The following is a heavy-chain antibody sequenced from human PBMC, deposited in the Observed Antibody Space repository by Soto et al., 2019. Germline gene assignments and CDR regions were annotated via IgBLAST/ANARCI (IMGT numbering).Heavy chain of an antibody. CDR2: INHSGST. Sequence: SETLSLTCAVYGGSFSGYYWSWIRQPPGKGLEWIGEINHSGSTNYNPSLKSRVTMSVDTSKNQFYLKLSSVTAADTAVYYCARAPENPTIFGVVRPYFFNHWGQGTLVTVSS. CDR3: ARAPENPTIFGVVRPYFFNH. D-gene: IGHD3-3*01. V-gene: IGHV4-34*10. CDR1: GGSFSGYY. J-gene: IGHJ4*02.